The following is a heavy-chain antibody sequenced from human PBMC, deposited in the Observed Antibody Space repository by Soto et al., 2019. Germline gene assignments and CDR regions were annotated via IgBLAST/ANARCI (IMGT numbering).Heavy chain of an antibody. CDR3: ARDGTYNWI. J-gene: IGHJ4*02. D-gene: IGHD1-1*01. CDR2: IFSNGDT. Sequence: ELQLVASGGGLFQPGGSLRLSWAASGFTVSNNYVRWVRQAPGKGLEWVSLIFSNGDTRYADSVKGRFTISRDSSSNTLYLKINSLRVEDTAVYYCARDGTYNWIGGQGIHVTVSS. V-gene: IGHV3-66*01. CDR1: GFTVSNNY.